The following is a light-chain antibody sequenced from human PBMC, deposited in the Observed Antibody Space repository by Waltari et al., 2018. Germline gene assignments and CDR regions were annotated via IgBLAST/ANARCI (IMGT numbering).Light chain of an antibody. CDR2: RDN. V-gene: IGLV1-44*01. Sequence: QSVLTQPPSASGTPGQRVTISCSGSSSDIGIHTVNWYQKLPGTAPKLLISRDNKRPSGVPDRVAGSKSGTSASLAISGLQSEDEADYYCAAWDDSLNGVFGGGTKLTVL. CDR1: SSDIGIHT. CDR3: AAWDDSLNGV. J-gene: IGLJ3*02.